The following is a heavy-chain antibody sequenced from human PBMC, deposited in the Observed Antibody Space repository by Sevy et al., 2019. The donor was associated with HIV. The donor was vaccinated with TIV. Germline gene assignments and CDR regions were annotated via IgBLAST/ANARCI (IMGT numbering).Heavy chain of an antibody. D-gene: IGHD5-18*01. CDR2: IYSSGSS. CDR3: ARSSGYSYGDFDY. Sequence: SETLFLTCTVSGGSISSNYWSWIRQPPGKGLEWIGYIYSSGSSYNPSLKSRVSISMDTSKNQFSLKLNSVTAADTAVYYCARSSGYSYGDFDYWGQGTLVTVSS. CDR1: GGSISSNY. V-gene: IGHV4-59*01. J-gene: IGHJ4*02.